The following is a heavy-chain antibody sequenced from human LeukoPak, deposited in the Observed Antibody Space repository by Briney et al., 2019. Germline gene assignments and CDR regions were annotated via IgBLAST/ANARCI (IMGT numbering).Heavy chain of an antibody. Sequence: GGSLRLSCSASGFTFRRYAMHWVRQAPGKGLEYVSAISSNGGSTYCADSVKGRFTISRDNSKNTLYLQMSSLRAEDTAVYYCVKDGGHHGPWNTYYFDYWGQGTLVTVSS. V-gene: IGHV3-64D*06. D-gene: IGHD3-10*01. CDR3: VKDGGHHGPWNTYYFDY. CDR1: GFTFRRYA. CDR2: ISSNGGST. J-gene: IGHJ4*02.